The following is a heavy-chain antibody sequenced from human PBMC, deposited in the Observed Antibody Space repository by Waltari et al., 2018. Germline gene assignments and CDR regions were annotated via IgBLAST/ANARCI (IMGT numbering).Heavy chain of an antibody. V-gene: IGHV4-59*01. D-gene: IGHD3-22*01. Sequence: QVQLQESGPGLVKPSETLSLTCTVSRGSISNYYWSWIRQPPGKGLEWIGYINYSGSTTYNPSLKSRVTISVDTSKNQFSLNLSSVTAADTAVYYCARTYYDSSGYWVDYFDYWGQGTLVTVSS. CDR2: INYSGST. CDR1: RGSISNYY. J-gene: IGHJ4*02. CDR3: ARTYYDSSGYWVDYFDY.